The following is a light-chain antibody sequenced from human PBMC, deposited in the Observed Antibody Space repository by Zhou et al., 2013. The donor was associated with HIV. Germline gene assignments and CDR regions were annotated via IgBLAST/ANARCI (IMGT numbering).Light chain of an antibody. CDR2: SSS. Sequence: AIRITQSPSSLSASTGDRVTITCRASQSISSWLAWYQQKPGKAPKLLIHSSSKLQGGVPSRFSGNGSGTDFALTISSLQPDDFAAYYCQQYNSYPWTFGQGTKVEIK. CDR3: QQYNSYPWT. CDR1: QSISSW. V-gene: IGKV1-8*01. J-gene: IGKJ1*01.